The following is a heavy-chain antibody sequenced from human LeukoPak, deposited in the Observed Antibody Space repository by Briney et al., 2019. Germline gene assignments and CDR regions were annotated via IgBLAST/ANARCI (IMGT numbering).Heavy chain of an antibody. V-gene: IGHV4-39*07. CDR3: ARGRWISGSYYNFDY. CDR1: GGSISSSSYY. D-gene: IGHD1-26*01. Sequence: SETLSLTCSVSGGSISSSSYYWGWIRQPPGKGLEWIATINYSGTTHYNPSLKSRVTISADTSNNQFSPKLNSVTAADTAVYYCARGRWISGSYYNFDYWGQGALVTVSS. CDR2: INYSGTT. J-gene: IGHJ4*02.